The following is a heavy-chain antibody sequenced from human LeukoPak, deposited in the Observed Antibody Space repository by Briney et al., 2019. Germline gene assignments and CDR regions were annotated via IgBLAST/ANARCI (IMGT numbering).Heavy chain of an antibody. CDR2: IYSGGST. CDR1: GFTVSSNY. J-gene: IGHJ6*02. CDR3: ARDLPGSGLYYYYGMDV. D-gene: IGHD3-22*01. V-gene: IGHV3-53*01. Sequence: GGSLRLSCAASGFTVSSNYMSWVRQAPGKGLEWFSVIYSGGSTYYADSVKGRFTISRDNSKNTLYLQMNSLRAEDTAVYYCARDLPGSGLYYYYGMDVWGQGTTVTVSS.